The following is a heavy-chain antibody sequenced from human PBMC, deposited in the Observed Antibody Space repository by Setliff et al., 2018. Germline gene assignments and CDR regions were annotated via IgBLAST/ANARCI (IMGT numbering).Heavy chain of an antibody. J-gene: IGHJ5*02. CDR2: IYYRGST. CDR1: GGPMRSFY. CDR3: AAVGTAAGGGWFDP. D-gene: IGHD2-15*01. V-gene: IGHV4-59*01. Sequence: SETLSLTCTVSGGPMRSFYWNWIRQSPGKGLEWIGYIYYRGSTNYNSSLKSRVTISIDMSKNQFSLKLSSATAADTAVYFCAAVGTAAGGGWFDPWGRGTLVTVSS.